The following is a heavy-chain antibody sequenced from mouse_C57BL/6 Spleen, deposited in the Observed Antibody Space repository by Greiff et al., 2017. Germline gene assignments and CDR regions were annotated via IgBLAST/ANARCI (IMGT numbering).Heavy chain of an antibody. V-gene: IGHV1-69*01. CDR1: GYTFTSYW. CDR3: ARLDY. CDR2: IDPSDSYT. J-gene: IGHJ4*01. Sequence: VQLQQPGAELVMPGASVKLSCKASGYTFTSYWMHWVKQRPGQGLEWIGEIDPSDSYTNYNQKFKGKSTLTVDKSSSTAYMQLSILTSEDSAVYYCARLDYWGQGASVTVSS.